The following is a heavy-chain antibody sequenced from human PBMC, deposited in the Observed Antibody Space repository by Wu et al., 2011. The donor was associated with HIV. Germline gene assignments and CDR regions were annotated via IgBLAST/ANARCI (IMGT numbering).Heavy chain of an antibody. J-gene: IGHJ4*02. CDR3: ARDPGIAATGMFG. CDR2: INPNSGGT. D-gene: IGHD6-13*01. V-gene: IGHV1-2*02. Sequence: QVQLVQSGAEVKKPGASVKVSCKASGYTFTGYYMLWVRQAPGQGLEWMGWINPNSGGTNYAQKFQGRATMTRDTSINTAYMDLSSLRSDDSAVYYCARDPGIAATGMFGWGQGTLVTVSS. CDR1: GYTFTGYY.